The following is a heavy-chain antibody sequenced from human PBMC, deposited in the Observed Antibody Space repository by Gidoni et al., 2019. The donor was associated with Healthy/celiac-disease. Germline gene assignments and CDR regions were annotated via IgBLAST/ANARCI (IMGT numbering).Heavy chain of an antibody. J-gene: IGHJ6*02. CDR1: GGSFSGYY. V-gene: IGHV4-34*01. CDR3: ARELLSGWKRYYYYYYGMDV. D-gene: IGHD6-19*01. Sequence: QVQLQQWGAGLLKPSETLSLTCAVYGGSFSGYYWSWIRQPPGKGLEWIGEINHSGSTNYNPSLKSRVTISVDTSKNQFSLKLSSVTAADTAVYYCARELLSGWKRYYYYYYGMDVWGQGTTVTVSS. CDR2: INHSGST.